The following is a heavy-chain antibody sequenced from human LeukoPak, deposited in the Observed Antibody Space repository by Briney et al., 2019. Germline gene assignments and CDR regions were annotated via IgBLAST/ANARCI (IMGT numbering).Heavy chain of an antibody. D-gene: IGHD1-14*01. V-gene: IGHV3-20*04. Sequence: PGRSLTLSCTASGFAFDEHGMSWVRQVPGKWLEWDSGINSSGRSTGYADPLRGRFNISRDNAKKSLYLQMDSLRAEDTALYYCARAPITGPFYFDSWGKGTLVTVSS. CDR3: ARAPITGPFYFDS. CDR1: GFAFDEHG. CDR2: INSSGRST. J-gene: IGHJ4*02.